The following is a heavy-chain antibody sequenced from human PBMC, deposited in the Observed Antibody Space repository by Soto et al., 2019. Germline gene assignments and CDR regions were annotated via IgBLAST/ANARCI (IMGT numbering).Heavy chain of an antibody. Sequence: ASETLSLTCTVSGGSISSYYWSWIRQPPGKGLEWIGYIYYSGSTNYNPSLKSRVTISVDTSKNQFSLKLSSVTAADTAVYYCARDQNTALECYGMDVWSQGTTVTVSS. D-gene: IGHD5-18*01. CDR3: ARDQNTALECYGMDV. CDR2: IYYSGST. CDR1: GGSISSYY. J-gene: IGHJ6*02. V-gene: IGHV4-59*01.